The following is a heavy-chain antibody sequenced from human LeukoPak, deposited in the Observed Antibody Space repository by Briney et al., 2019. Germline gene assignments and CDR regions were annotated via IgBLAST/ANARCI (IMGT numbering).Heavy chain of an antibody. D-gene: IGHD1-26*01. CDR2: FDPEDGET. J-gene: IGHJ6*02. CDR3: ATAKRGLLLWSSNYYGMDV. Sequence: ASVKVSCKVSGYTLTELSMHWVRQAPGKGLEWMGGFDPEDGETIYAQKFQGRVTMTEDTSTDTAYMELSSLRSEDTAVYYCATAKRGLLLWSSNYYGMDVWGQGTTVTVSS. V-gene: IGHV1-24*01. CDR1: GYTLTELS.